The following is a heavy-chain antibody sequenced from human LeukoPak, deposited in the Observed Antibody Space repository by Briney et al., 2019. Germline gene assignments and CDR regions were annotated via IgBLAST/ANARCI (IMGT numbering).Heavy chain of an antibody. V-gene: IGHV4-4*02. CDR1: GGSIISNNW. CDR3: ARGHPYYYGSGSYSA. Sequence: SETLSLTCAVSGGSIISNNWWRWVRQPPGKGLEWIGEIYHSGNTNYNPSLKSRVTISVDTSKNQFSLKLSSVTAADTAVYYCARGHPYYYGSGSYSAWGQGTLVTVSS. CDR2: IYHSGNT. J-gene: IGHJ4*02. D-gene: IGHD3-10*01.